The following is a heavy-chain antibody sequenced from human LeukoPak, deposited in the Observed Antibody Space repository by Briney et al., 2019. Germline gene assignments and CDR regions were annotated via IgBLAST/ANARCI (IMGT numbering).Heavy chain of an antibody. V-gene: IGHV4-30-2*01. CDR2: IYHSGST. CDR3: AREAGYYGSGSYYYDAFDI. D-gene: IGHD3-10*01. CDR1: GGSISSGGYS. Sequence: SETLSLTCAVSGGSISSGGYSWSWIRQPPGKGLEWIGYIYHSGSTYYNPSLKSRVTISVDRSKNQFSLKLSSVTAADTAVYYCAREAGYYGSGSYYYDAFDIRGQGTMVTVSS. J-gene: IGHJ3*02.